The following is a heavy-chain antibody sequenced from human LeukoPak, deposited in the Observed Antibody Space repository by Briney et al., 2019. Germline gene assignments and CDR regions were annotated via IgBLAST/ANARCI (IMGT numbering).Heavy chain of an antibody. J-gene: IGHJ4*02. CDR2: ISSSGSTI. V-gene: IGHV3-11*01. D-gene: IGHD1-7*01. CDR1: GFTFSDYY. CDR3: ASNWNYGVFDY. Sequence: GGSLRLSCAASGFTFSDYYMSWIRQAPGEGLEWVSYISSSGSTIYYADSVKGRFTISRDNAKNSLYLQMNSLRAEDTAVYYCASNWNYGVFDYWGQGTLVTVSS.